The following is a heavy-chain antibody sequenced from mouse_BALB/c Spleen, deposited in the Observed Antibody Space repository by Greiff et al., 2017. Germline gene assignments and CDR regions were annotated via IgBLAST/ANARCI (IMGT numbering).Heavy chain of an antibody. CDR3: APLTGKRSFDY. CDR1: GFNIKDTY. V-gene: IGHV14-3*02. CDR2: IDPANGNT. D-gene: IGHD4-1*01. J-gene: IGHJ3*01. Sequence: VQLQQSGAELVKPGASVKLSCTASGFNIKDTYMHWVKQRPEQGLEWIGRIDPANGNTKYDPKFQGKATITADTSANTAYLQLSSLTSEDTAVYYGAPLTGKRSFDYWGQGTLVTVSA.